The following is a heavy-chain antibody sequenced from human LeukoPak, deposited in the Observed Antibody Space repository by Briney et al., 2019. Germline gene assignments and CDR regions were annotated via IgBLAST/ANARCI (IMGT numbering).Heavy chain of an antibody. Sequence: GGSLRLSCAASGFTFSSYAMHWVRQAPGKGLDWVAVISNDGSKKYYADSVKGRFTISRDNSKNTLSLLLSSLRAEDTAVYYCAKDRYSYAFEYSDSWGQGTLVTVSS. CDR1: GFTFSSYA. J-gene: IGHJ4*02. CDR2: ISNDGSKK. V-gene: IGHV3-30*04. D-gene: IGHD5-18*01. CDR3: AKDRYSYAFEYSDS.